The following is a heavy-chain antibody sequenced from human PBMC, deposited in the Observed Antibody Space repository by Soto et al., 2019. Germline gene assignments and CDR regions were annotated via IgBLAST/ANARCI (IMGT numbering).Heavy chain of an antibody. CDR1: GFSLTTSGVG. CDR3: AHRVLRTVFGLVTTTAIYFDF. D-gene: IGHD3-3*01. Sequence: QITLKESGPTVVKPTETLTLTCTFSGFSLTTSGVGVGWVRQSPGKAPEWLALIYWDDDKRYSTSLKSRLTTPKDTSKNQVVLTMANVDPADTATYYCAHRVLRTVFGLVTTTAIYFDFWGQGTTVVVSS. CDR2: IYWDDDK. J-gene: IGHJ4*02. V-gene: IGHV2-5*02.